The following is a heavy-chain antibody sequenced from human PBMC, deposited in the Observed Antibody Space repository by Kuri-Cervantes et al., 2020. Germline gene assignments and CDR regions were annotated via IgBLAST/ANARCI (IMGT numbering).Heavy chain of an antibody. J-gene: IGHJ5*02. D-gene: IGHD1-7*01. V-gene: IGHV1-46*01. CDR3: ARGGYNWNYVVSGGWDWLDP. CDR1: GYTFTSYY. CDR2: INPSGGST. Sequence: ASVKVSCKASGYTFTSYYMHWVRQAPGQGLEWMGIINPSGGSTSYAQKFQGRVTMTRDTSTSTVYMELSSLRSEDTAVYYCARGGYNWNYVVSGGWDWLDPWGQGTLVTVSS.